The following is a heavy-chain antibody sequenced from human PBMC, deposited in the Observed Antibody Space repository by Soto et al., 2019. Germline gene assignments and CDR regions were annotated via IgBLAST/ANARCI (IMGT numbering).Heavy chain of an antibody. V-gene: IGHV1-8*01. CDR3: AMSITGTNMPFDI. J-gene: IGHJ3*02. D-gene: IGHD1-7*01. CDR1: GYTFTSYD. Sequence: ASVKVSCKASGYTFTSYDINWVRQATGQGLEWMGWMNPNSGNTGYAQKFQGRVTMTRNTSMSTAYMELRSLRSDDTAVYYCAMSITGTNMPFDIWGQGTMVTVSS. CDR2: MNPNSGNT.